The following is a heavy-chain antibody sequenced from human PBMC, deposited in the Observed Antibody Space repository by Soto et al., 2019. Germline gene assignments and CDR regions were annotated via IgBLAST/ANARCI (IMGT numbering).Heavy chain of an antibody. V-gene: IGHV3-48*02. CDR3: ARHPSPELEWLNYFYAMDV. CDR2: VSSSSNTI. D-gene: IGHD6-19*01. Sequence: EVQLVESGGDLVQPGGSLRLSCAASGFTFSSYSMNWVRQAPGKGLEWISYVSSSSNTIYYADSVKGRFTISRDNAKNPLFLQINSLRYEDAAVYYCARHPSPELEWLNYFYAMDVWGLGTTVSVSS. J-gene: IGHJ6*02. CDR1: GFTFSSYS.